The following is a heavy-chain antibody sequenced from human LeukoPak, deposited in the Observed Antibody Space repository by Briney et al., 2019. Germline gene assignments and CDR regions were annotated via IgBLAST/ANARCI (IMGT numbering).Heavy chain of an antibody. CDR1: GFTFSSYA. CDR2: ISSSGSTI. Sequence: GGSLRLSCAASGFTFSSYAMHWVRQAPGKGLEWVSYISSSGSTIYYADSVKGRFTISRDNAKNMLYLQMNSLRAEDTAVYYCAKLTTVRPYFDYWGQGTLVTVSS. CDR3: AKLTTVRPYFDY. J-gene: IGHJ4*02. V-gene: IGHV3-48*03. D-gene: IGHD4-11*01.